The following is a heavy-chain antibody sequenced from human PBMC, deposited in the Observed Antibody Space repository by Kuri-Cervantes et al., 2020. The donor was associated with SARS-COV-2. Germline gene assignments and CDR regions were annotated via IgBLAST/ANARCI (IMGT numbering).Heavy chain of an antibody. D-gene: IGHD3-3*01. J-gene: IGHJ6*02. CDR1: GYTFTSYG. V-gene: IGHV1-18*01. CDR3: ARDSGGITIFGVVMDYYYYYGMDV. CDR2: ISAYNGNT. Sequence: ASVKVSCKASGYTFTSYGISWVRQAPGQGLEWMGWISAYNGNTNYAQKLQGRVTMTRNTSISTAYMELSSLRSEDTAVYYCARDSGGITIFGVVMDYYYYYGMDVWGQGTTVTVSS.